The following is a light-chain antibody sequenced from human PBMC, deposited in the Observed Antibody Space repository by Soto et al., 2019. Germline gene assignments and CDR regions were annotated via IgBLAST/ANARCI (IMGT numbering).Light chain of an antibody. V-gene: IGKV1-39*01. J-gene: IGKJ3*01. CDR1: QSVGRY. CDR2: LAS. CDR3: EQTYTTPFT. Sequence: DIRMTQSPSSLSASVGDRVTIICRASQSVGRYLNWYQQKPGKAPKLLIYLASNLQSGVPSRFSGSGSVTEFTLTISSLQPEDSATYFCEQTYTTPFTFGPGTKVDL.